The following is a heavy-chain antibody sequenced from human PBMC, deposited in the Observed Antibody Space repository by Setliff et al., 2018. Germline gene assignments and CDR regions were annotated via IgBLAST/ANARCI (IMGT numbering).Heavy chain of an antibody. D-gene: IGHD3-22*01. V-gene: IGHV4-34*01. J-gene: IGHJ5*02. CDR2: ISHGGGT. CDR3: ATGDVYDSSAFFSDWFDP. Sequence: TLSLTCTVYVGSFSAYYWSWIRQPPGKGLEWIGEISHGGGTNYNPSLKSRVTISIDTSKNLFSLKLTSVTAADTAVYYCATGDVYDSSAFFSDWFDPWGQGTLVTVSS. CDR1: VGSFSAYY.